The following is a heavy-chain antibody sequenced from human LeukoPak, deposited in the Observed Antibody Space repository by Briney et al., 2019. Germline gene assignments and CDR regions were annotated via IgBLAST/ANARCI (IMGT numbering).Heavy chain of an antibody. V-gene: IGHV3-21*01. CDR3: ARVTEASYYFDY. D-gene: IGHD6-6*01. Sequence: PGGSLRLSCAASGFTFSSYIMNWVRQAPGKGLEWVSSIISSSSYIYYADSLKGPFTISRDNAKNSLYLQMNSLRAEDTAVYYCARVTEASYYFDYWGQGTLVTVSS. CDR1: GFTFSSYI. CDR2: IISSSSYI. J-gene: IGHJ4*02.